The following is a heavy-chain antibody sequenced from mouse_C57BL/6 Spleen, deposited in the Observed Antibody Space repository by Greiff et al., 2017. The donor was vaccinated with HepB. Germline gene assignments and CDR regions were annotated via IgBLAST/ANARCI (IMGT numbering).Heavy chain of an antibody. D-gene: IGHD4-1*01. J-gene: IGHJ2*01. CDR3: TTKGLTGGNY. V-gene: IGHV14-1*01. Sequence: VQLQQSGAELVRPGASVKLSCTASGFNIKDYYMHWVKQRPEQGLEWIGRIDPEDGDTEYAPKFQGKATMTADPSSNTAYLQLSSLTSEDTAVYYGTTKGLTGGNYWGQGTTLTVAS. CDR1: GFNIKDYY. CDR2: IDPEDGDT.